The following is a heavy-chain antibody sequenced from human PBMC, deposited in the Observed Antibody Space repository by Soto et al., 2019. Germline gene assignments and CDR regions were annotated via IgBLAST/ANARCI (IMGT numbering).Heavy chain of an antibody. CDR1: GFTVSSNY. CDR3: ARQSNLRDGFDY. J-gene: IGHJ4*02. V-gene: IGHV3-53*01. Sequence: GVLSLSCAASGFTVSSNYMSWVRQAPGKGLEWVSVIYSGGSTYYADSVKGRFTISRDNSKNTLYLQMNSLRAEDTAVYYCARQSNLRDGFDYWGQGTLVTVS. CDR2: IYSGGST.